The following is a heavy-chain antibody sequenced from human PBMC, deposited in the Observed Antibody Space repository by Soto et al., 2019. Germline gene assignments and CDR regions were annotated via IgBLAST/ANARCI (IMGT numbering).Heavy chain of an antibody. CDR1: GYTFTGYY. Sequence: ASVKVSCKASGYTFTGYYMHWVRQAPGQGLEWMGWINPNSGGTNYAQKFQGRVTITADESTSTAYMELSSLRSGDTAVYYCARGRYDFWSGYHTQYYFDYWGQGTLVTVSS. CDR2: INPNSGGT. J-gene: IGHJ4*02. V-gene: IGHV1-2*02. CDR3: ARGRYDFWSGYHTQYYFDY. D-gene: IGHD3-3*01.